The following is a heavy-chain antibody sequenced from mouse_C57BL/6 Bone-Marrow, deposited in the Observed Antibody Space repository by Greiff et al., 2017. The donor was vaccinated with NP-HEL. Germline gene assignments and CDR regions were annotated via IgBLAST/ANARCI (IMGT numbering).Heavy chain of an antibody. Sequence: VQLQESGAELARPGASVKLSCKASGYTFTSYGISWVKQRPGQGLEWIGEIYPRSGNTYYNEKFKGKATLTADKSSSTAYMDLRILTSEDSAVYFCARYCYGRSSFAYWGQGTLVTVSA. CDR3: ARYCYGRSSFAY. CDR1: GYTFTSYG. CDR2: IYPRSGNT. V-gene: IGHV1-81*01. J-gene: IGHJ3*01. D-gene: IGHD1-1*01.